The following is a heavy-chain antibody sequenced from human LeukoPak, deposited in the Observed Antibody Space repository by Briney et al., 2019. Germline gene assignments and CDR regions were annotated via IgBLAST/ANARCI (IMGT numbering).Heavy chain of an antibody. Sequence: GGTLRLSCAASGFTFSNDWTSWVRKAPGKWLEWVGRIKSKTDGGTTDYAAPVEVRFTISRDDSKNTLYLQMNSLKTEDTAVYYCTTDTIVVVPAAAYYFDYWGQGTLVTVSS. J-gene: IGHJ4*02. D-gene: IGHD2-2*01. CDR2: IKSKTDGGTT. CDR3: TTDTIVVVPAAAYYFDY. CDR1: GFTFSNDW. V-gene: IGHV3-15*01.